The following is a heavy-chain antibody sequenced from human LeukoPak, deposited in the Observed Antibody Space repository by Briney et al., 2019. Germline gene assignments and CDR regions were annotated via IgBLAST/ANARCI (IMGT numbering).Heavy chain of an antibody. J-gene: IGHJ4*02. CDR2: IYYSGST. V-gene: IGHV4-39*01. Sequence: SQTLSLTCTVSGGSISSSSYYWGWIRQPPGKGLEWIGSIYYSGSTYYNPSLKSRVTISVDTSKNQFSLKLSSVTAADTAVYYCARQLAYYDSSGLDYWGQGTLVTVSS. CDR3: ARQLAYYDSSGLDY. D-gene: IGHD3-22*01. CDR1: GGSISSSSYY.